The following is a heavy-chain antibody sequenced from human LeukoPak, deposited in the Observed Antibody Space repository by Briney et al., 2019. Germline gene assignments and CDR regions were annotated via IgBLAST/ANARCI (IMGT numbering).Heavy chain of an antibody. CDR2: INSDGSST. CDR1: GFAFSSYW. Sequence: PGGSLRLSCAASGFAFSSYWMHWVRQAPGKRLVWVSRINSDGSSTSYADSVKGRFTISRDNAKNTLYLQMNSLRAEDTAVYYCARGSRLTIFGVVTIPYYYYYMDVWGKGTTVTVSS. D-gene: IGHD3-3*01. V-gene: IGHV3-74*01. CDR3: ARGSRLTIFGVVTIPYYYYYMDV. J-gene: IGHJ6*03.